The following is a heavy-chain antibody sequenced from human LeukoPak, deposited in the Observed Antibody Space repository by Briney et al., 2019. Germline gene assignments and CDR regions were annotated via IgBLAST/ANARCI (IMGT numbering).Heavy chain of an antibody. CDR2: IYNSGTT. CDR3: ARHFGSTQDYFDF. V-gene: IGHV4-59*08. Sequence: SETLSLTCTVSGGSISGSYWTWIRQPPGKGLEWVANIYNSGTTNYNPSLQSRLTISVDTSKNQVSPKLSSVTAADTAIYHCARHFGSTQDYFDFWGQGTLVTVSS. CDR1: GGSISGSY. J-gene: IGHJ4*02. D-gene: IGHD3-16*01.